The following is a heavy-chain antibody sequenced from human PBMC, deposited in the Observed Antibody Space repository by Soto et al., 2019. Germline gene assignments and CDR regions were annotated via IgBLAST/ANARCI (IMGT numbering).Heavy chain of an antibody. CDR2: IYPGDSDT. CDR3: ARHGSGTTFLPGWSEYYFDD. Sequence: GESLKTSWKGSGYSFTILLLGWVRQMPGKGLEWMGIIYPGDSDTRYSPSFQGQVTISADKSISTAYLQWSSLKASGTAMFYCARHGSGTTFLPGWSEYYFDDWGQGTLVTVSS. D-gene: IGHD6-19*01. V-gene: IGHV5-51*01. CDR1: GYSFTILL. J-gene: IGHJ4*01.